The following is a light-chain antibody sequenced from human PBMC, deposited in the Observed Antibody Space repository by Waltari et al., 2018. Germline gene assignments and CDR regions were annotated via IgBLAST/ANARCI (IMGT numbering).Light chain of an antibody. CDR2: DAS. V-gene: IGKV3-11*01. CDR1: QSVSSY. J-gene: IGKJ3*01. CDR3: QQRSNWPRFT. Sequence: EIVLTQSPATLSLSPGERATLSCRASQSVSSYLAWYQQKPGQAPRLLIYDASNRATGIPARFSGSGSGTDFTLNISSLEPGDFAVYYCQQRSNWPRFTFGPGTKVDIK.